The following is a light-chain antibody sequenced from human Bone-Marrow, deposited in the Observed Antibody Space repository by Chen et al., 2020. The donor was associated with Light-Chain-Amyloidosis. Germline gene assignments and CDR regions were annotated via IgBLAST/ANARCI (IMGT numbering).Light chain of an antibody. CDR3: QVWDRSSDRPV. Sequence: SYVLTQPSSVSVAPGQTVTIACGGNNIGSTSVHWYQQTPGQAPLVVVYDDSDRPSGIPERLSGSNSGNTATLTISRVEAGDEADYYCQVWDRSSDRPVFGGGTKLTVL. CDR2: DDS. V-gene: IGLV3-21*02. J-gene: IGLJ3*02. CDR1: NIGSTS.